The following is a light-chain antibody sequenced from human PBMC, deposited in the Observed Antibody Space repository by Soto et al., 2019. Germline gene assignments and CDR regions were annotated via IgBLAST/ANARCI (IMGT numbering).Light chain of an antibody. CDR3: QQFDSVPCT. Sequence: EIVLTQSPATLSLSPGERATLSCRASQSVSSYLAWYQQKPGQAPRLLIYDASNRATGIPARFSGSGSGTDFTLTISSLEPEDFAVYYCQQFDSVPCTFGQGTKLEMK. CDR1: QSVSSY. CDR2: DAS. J-gene: IGKJ2*02. V-gene: IGKV3-11*01.